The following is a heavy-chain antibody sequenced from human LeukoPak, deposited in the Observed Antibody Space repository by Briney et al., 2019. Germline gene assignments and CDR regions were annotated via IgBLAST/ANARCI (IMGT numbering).Heavy chain of an antibody. J-gene: IGHJ4*02. D-gene: IGHD3-10*01. CDR2: ISSGGPAM. Sequence: GGSLRLSCTASGFIFSRYEMSWVRQAPGKGLEWISYISSGGPAMFYADSVKGRFTISRDDARNSLYLQMNSLRAEDTPAYYCARGGYYGSGSYLYFDYWGQETLVTVSS. CDR1: GFIFSRYE. CDR3: ARGGYYGSGSYLYFDY. V-gene: IGHV3-48*03.